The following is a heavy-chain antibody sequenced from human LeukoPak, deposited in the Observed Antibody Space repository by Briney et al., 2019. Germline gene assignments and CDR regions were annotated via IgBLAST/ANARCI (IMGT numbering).Heavy chain of an antibody. CDR3: ARREGSSWYFHYMDV. D-gene: IGHD6-13*01. J-gene: IGHJ6*03. CDR2: FYYSGST. V-gene: IGHV4-59*08. CDR1: GGSISSYY. Sequence: TSETLSLTCTVSGGSISSYYWSWIRQPPGKGPEWIGHFYYSGSTNYNPSLRSRVTISVDSSKNPFSLQLSSVTAADTAVYYCARREGSSWYFHYMDVWGRGTTVTVSS.